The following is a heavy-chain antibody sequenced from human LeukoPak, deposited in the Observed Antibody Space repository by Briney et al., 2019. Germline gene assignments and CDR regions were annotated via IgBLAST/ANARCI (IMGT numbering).Heavy chain of an antibody. V-gene: IGHV3-30*18. Sequence: GGSLRLSCAASGITFRSYGMHWVRQAPGKGLEWVADISYDGSHKYYADSVKGRFSISRDNSKNTLYLQMNSLRSDDTAVYYCAKGARGDTVTSIVGLNWFDPWGQGTLVTVSS. J-gene: IGHJ5*02. CDR3: AKGARGDTVTSIVGLNWFDP. CDR1: GITFRSYG. D-gene: IGHD4-17*01. CDR2: ISYDGSHK.